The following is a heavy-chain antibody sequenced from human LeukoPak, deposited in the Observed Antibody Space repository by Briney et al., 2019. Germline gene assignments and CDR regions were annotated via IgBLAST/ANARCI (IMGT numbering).Heavy chain of an antibody. V-gene: IGHV4-59*01. CDR3: ARTLTYYYGSGSYINWFDP. J-gene: IGHJ5*02. Sequence: PSETLSLTCTVSGGSLRSYYWSWIRQPPGKGLEWIGYIYYSGSTNYNPSLKSRVTISVDTSKNQFSLKLSSVTAADTAVYYCARTLTYYYGSGSYINWFDPWGQGTLVTVSS. CDR2: IYYSGST. CDR1: GGSLRSYY. D-gene: IGHD3-10*01.